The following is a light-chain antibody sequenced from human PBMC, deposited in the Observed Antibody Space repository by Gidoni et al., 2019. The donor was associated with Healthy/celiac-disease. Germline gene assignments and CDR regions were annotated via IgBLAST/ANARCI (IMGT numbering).Light chain of an antibody. CDR3: QQSYSTPRT. CDR2: AAP. CDR1: QSISSY. V-gene: IGKV1-39*01. Sequence: DIQMTQSPSSLSASVGDRVTLTCRASQSISSYLNWYQQKPGKAPKRLIYAAPSLQSGVPSRFSGSGSGTDFTLTISSLQPEDFATYYCQQSYSTPRTFGQGTKVEIK. J-gene: IGKJ1*01.